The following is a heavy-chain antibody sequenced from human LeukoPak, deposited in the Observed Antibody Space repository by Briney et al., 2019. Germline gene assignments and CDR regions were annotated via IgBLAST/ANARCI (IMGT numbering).Heavy chain of an antibody. V-gene: IGHV3-23*01. J-gene: IGHJ5*01. D-gene: IGHD6-19*01. Sequence: GGSLRLSCAASGFTFDNYAMNWVRQAPGKGLEWVSGLSDRGDSTSYADSVKGRFTISRDNSKNTLYLQMNSLRVTDTAIYYCAKPKVGWSGGPFDCWGQGTLVTVSS. CDR1: GFTFDNYA. CDR3: AKPKVGWSGGPFDC. CDR2: LSDRGDST.